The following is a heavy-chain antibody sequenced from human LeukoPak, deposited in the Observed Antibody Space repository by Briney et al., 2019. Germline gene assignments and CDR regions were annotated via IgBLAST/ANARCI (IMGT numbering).Heavy chain of an antibody. J-gene: IGHJ6*03. CDR2: ISTFNGHT. Sequence: ASVKVSCMASGYTFTTYGISWVRQAPGHGLEWMGWISTFNGHTNYAQSRQDRVTMTTDTSTSTVYMELSSLISDDTAVYYCARVDTVNYYYYMDVWGKGTPVTVSS. CDR3: ARVDTVNYYYYMDV. CDR1: GYTFTTYG. D-gene: IGHD5-18*01. V-gene: IGHV1-18*01.